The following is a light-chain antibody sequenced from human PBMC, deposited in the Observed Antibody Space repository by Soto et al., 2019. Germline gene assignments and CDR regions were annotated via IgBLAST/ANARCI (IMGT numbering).Light chain of an antibody. CDR3: QHYGSAPRP. CDR1: QSVSSSY. CDR2: DAS. Sequence: EIVLTQSPATLSLSPGERATLSCGASQSVSSSYLAWYQQKPGLAPRLLIYDASSRATGIPDRFSGSGSGTDFSLNISRLDPEDFAVYYCQHYGSAPRPFGQGTKVEIK. V-gene: IGKV3D-20*01. J-gene: IGKJ1*01.